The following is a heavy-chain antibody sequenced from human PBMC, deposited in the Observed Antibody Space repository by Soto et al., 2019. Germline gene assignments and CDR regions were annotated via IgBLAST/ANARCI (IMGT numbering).Heavy chain of an antibody. CDR2: IYYTRST. V-gene: IGHV4-31*11. J-gene: IGHJ4*02. CDR3: ARTSNYYGSGSYRNPAGTVDC. Sequence: QVQLQESGPGLLKPSQTLSLTCAVSGGSISTGSDYWGWIRQHPGKGLEWIGYIYYTRSTYYNPSPKSRLILSVDTSQNQLSLKLNSVAAADTAVYYCARTSNYYGSGSYRNPAGTVDCWGQGTLVTVSS. D-gene: IGHD3-10*01. CDR1: GGSISTGSDY.